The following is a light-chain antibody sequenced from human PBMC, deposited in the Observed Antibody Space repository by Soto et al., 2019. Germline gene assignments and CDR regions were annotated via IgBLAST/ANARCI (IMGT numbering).Light chain of an antibody. V-gene: IGLV2-14*01. Sequence: QSALTQPASVSGSPGQSITISCTGTGSDVGGYNYVSWYQQHPGKAPKLMIYEVSNRPSGVSNRFSGSKSGNTASLTISGLQAEDEADYYCSSYRSSSTPLIFGTGTKVTVL. CDR1: GSDVGGYNY. CDR2: EVS. J-gene: IGLJ1*01. CDR3: SSYRSSSTPLI.